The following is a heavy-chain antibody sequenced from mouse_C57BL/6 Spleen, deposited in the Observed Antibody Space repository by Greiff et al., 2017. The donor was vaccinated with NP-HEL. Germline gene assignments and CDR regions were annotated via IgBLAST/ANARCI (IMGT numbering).Heavy chain of an antibody. D-gene: IGHD1-1*01. J-gene: IGHJ1*03. Sequence: VQLKQSGAELVRPGASVKLSCTASGFNIKDYYMHWVKQRPEQGLEWIGRIDPEDGDTEYAPKFKGKATMTADTSSNTAYLQLSSLTSEDTAVYYGTTYSSSPSHWYFDVWGTGTTLTVSS. V-gene: IGHV14-1*01. CDR3: TTYSSSPSHWYFDV. CDR1: GFNIKDYY. CDR2: IDPEDGDT.